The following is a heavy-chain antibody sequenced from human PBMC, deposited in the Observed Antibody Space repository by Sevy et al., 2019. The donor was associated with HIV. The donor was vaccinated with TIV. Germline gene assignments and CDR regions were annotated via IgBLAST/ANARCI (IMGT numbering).Heavy chain of an antibody. CDR2: ILYDGSNK. Sequence: GGSLRLSCAASGFTFSSYGMHWVRQAPGKGLEWVAVILYDGSNKYYADSVKGRFTISRDNSKNTLYLQMNSLRAGGTAVYYCARGLAALPGYYYGMDVWGQGTAVTVSS. CDR3: ARGLAALPGYYYGMDV. CDR1: GFTFSSYG. V-gene: IGHV3-30*03. J-gene: IGHJ6*02. D-gene: IGHD6-6*01.